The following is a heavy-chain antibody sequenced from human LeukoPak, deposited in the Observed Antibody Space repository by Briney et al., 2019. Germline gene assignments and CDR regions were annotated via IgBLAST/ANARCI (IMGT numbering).Heavy chain of an antibody. Sequence: GRSLRLSCAASGFTVSSNYISWVRHAPGKGLGWVSVIYSGGSTYYADSVKGRFTISRDNSKNTLYLQMNSLRAEDTAVYYCASSFVVTNFDYWGQGTRVTVSS. CDR2: IYSGGST. CDR3: ASSFVVTNFDY. D-gene: IGHD3-22*01. J-gene: IGHJ4*02. CDR1: GFTVSSNY. V-gene: IGHV3-66*01.